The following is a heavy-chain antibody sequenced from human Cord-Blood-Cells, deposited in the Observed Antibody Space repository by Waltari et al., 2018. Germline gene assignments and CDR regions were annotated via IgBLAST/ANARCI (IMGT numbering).Heavy chain of an antibody. V-gene: IGHV1-18*01. J-gene: IGHJ1*01. CDR2: ISACNGNT. CDR3: ARDKECNSPSCYAEYFQH. Sequence: QVQLVQSGAEVKKPGASVKVSCKASGYTFTSYGISWVRQAPGQGLEWMGWISACNGNTNYAQKLQCRVNMTTDTSTSTAYMELRSLLSDDTAVYYCARDKECNSPSCYAEYFQHWGQGTLVTVSS. D-gene: IGHD2-2*01. CDR1: GYTFTSYG.